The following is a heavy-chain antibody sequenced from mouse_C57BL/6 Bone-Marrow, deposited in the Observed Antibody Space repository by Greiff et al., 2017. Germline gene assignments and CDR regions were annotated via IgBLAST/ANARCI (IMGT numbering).Heavy chain of an antibody. CDR2: IDPANGNT. D-gene: IGHD1-1*01. CDR3: ARGGFITTVVAHWYFDV. CDR1: GFNIKNTY. Sequence: EVQLQQSVAELVRPGASVKLSCTASGFNIKNTYMHWVKQRPEQGLEWIGRIDPANGNTKYAPKFQGKATITADTSSNTAYLQLSSLTSEDTAIYYCARGGFITTVVAHWYFDVWGTGTTVTVSS. J-gene: IGHJ1*03. V-gene: IGHV14-3*01.